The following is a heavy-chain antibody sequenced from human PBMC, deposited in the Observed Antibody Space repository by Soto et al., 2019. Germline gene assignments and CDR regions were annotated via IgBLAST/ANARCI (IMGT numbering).Heavy chain of an antibody. V-gene: IGHV3-7*01. CDR1: GFTFSSYW. D-gene: IGHD3-3*01. J-gene: IGHJ6*02. CDR2: IKQDGSEK. CDR3: ARDFWSASYYYGMDV. Sequence: SLRLSCAASGFTFSSYWMSWVRQAPGKGLEWVANIKQDGSEKYYVDSVKGRFTISRDNAKNSLYLQMNSLRAEDTAVYYCARDFWSASYYYGMDVWGQGTTVTVSS.